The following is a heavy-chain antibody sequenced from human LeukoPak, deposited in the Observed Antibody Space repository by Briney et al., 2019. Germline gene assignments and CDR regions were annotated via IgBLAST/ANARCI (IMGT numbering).Heavy chain of an antibody. CDR3: VRHSRTGVRNWFDP. J-gene: IGHJ5*02. CDR2: LYYTGST. D-gene: IGHD3/OR15-3a*01. V-gene: IGHV4-39*01. Sequence: SETLSLTCTVSGGSISSDDYYWGWIRQPPGKELEWIGTLYYTGSTYYNPSLNSRVTISVDTSKNHFSLNLNSVTAADTAVYYCVRHSRTGVRNWFDPRGQGTLVTVSS. CDR1: GGSISSDDYY.